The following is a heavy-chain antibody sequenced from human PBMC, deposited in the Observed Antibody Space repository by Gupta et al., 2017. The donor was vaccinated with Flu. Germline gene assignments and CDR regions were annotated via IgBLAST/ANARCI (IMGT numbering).Heavy chain of an antibody. CDR1: GGSISSSSYY. V-gene: IGHV4-39*01. Sequence: QLQLQESGPGLVKPSETLSLTCTVSGGSISSSSYYWGWIRQPPGKGLEWIGSIYYSGSTYYNPSLKSRVTISVDTSKNQFSLKLSSVTAADTAVYYCARGRVYCSGGSCYKLYYFDYWGQGTLVTVSS. D-gene: IGHD2-15*01. CDR3: ARGRVYCSGGSCYKLYYFDY. J-gene: IGHJ4*02. CDR2: IYYSGST.